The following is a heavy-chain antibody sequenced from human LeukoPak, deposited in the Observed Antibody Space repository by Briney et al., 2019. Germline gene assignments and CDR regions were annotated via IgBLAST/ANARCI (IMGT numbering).Heavy chain of an antibody. J-gene: IGHJ4*02. CDR1: GCTFTNYD. CDR3: ARGVATDY. V-gene: IGHV1-8*03. D-gene: IGHD5-12*01. CDR2: MNPNSGNT. Sequence: ASVKVSCKASGCTFTNYDINWVRQATGQGLEWMGWMNPNSGNTDYAQKFQGRVTFTRDTSINTAYMELSSLRSEDTAMYYCARGVATDYWGQGTLVTVSS.